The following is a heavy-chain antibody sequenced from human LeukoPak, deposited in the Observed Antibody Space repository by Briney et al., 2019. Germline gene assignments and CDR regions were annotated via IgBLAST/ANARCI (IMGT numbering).Heavy chain of an antibody. CDR1: GYSISSGYY. CDR2: IYHSGST. CDR3: ARAGGYDSSGYYRNWFDP. D-gene: IGHD3-22*01. V-gene: IGHV4-38-2*02. J-gene: IGHJ5*02. Sequence: PSETLSLTCTVSGYSISSGYYWGWIRQPPGKGLEWIGSIYHSGSTNYNPSLKSRVTMSVDTSKNQFSLKLRSVTAADTAVYYCARAGGYDSSGYYRNWFDPWGQGTLVTVSS.